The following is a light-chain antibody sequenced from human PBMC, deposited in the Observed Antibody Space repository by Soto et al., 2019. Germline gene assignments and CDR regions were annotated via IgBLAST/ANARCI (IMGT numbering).Light chain of an antibody. CDR3: QQSYSNPPT. Sequence: DIQMTQSPSSLSASVGDRVSISCRASQSISSYVNWYQQKAGKAPKLLIYGASTLQSGVPSRFSGSESGTEFTLTISSLQPEDFATYYCQQSYSNPPTFGGGTKVETK. CDR1: QSISSY. V-gene: IGKV1-39*01. CDR2: GAS. J-gene: IGKJ4*01.